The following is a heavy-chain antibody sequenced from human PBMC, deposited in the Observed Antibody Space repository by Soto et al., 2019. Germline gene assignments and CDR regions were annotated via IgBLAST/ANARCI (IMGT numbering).Heavy chain of an antibody. V-gene: IGHV5-10-1*01. J-gene: IGHJ4*02. CDR1: GCSFASYW. CDR2: LGARDSSA. CDR3: ARGVKMATPHKYYFDY. D-gene: IGHD5-12*01. Sequence: PVQSLKISCKGSGCSFASYWVTWVRQMPGKGLGWRGRLGARDSSANYSPSLRGHVTISSDRSTNTAYLQWSSLKASDTAMYYCARGVKMATPHKYYFDYWGQGPLVTVSS.